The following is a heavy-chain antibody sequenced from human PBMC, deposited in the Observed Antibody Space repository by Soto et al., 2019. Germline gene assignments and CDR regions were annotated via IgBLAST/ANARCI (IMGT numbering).Heavy chain of an antibody. CDR2: IYYSGST. Sequence: TLSLTCTVSGGSISSGGYYWSWIRQHPGKGLEWIGYIYYSGSTYYNPSLKSRVTISVDTSKNQFSLKLSSVTAADTAVYYCARGDSNYPIDYWGQGTLVTVS. D-gene: IGHD4-4*01. CDR1: GGSISSGGYY. V-gene: IGHV4-31*03. CDR3: ARGDSNYPIDY. J-gene: IGHJ4*02.